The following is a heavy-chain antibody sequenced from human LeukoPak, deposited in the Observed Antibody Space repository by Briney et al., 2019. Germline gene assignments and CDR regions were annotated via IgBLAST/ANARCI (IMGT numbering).Heavy chain of an antibody. J-gene: IGHJ4*02. CDR2: ISSSGSTI. CDR1: GFTFSSYE. Sequence: GGSLRLSCAASGFTFSSYEMNWVRQAPGKGLEWVSYISSSGSTIYYADSVKGRFTISRDNAKNSLYLQINSLRAEDTAVYYCVRASRGWYYFDYWGQGTLVTVSS. V-gene: IGHV3-48*03. D-gene: IGHD6-19*01. CDR3: VRASRGWYYFDY.